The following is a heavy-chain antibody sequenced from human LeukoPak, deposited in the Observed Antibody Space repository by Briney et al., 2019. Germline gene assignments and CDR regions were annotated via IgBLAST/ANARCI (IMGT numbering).Heavy chain of an antibody. CDR2: ISSSSSYI. V-gene: IGHV3-21*01. CDR3: ARDSLRYYFDY. CDR1: GFTFSSYS. Sequence: TSGGSLRLSCAASGFTFSSYSMNWVRQAPGKGLEWVSSISSSSSYIYYADSVKGRFTISRDNAKNSLYLQMNSLRAEDTAVYYCARDSLRYYFDYWGQGTLVTVSS. J-gene: IGHJ4*02.